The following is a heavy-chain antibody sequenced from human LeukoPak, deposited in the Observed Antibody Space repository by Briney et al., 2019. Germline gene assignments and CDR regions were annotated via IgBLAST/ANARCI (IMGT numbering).Heavy chain of an antibody. CDR2: IKQDGSEK. J-gene: IGHJ5*02. D-gene: IGHD6-19*01. Sequence: GGSLRLSCAASGFTFSNYWMSWVRQAPGKGLEWVANIKQDGSEKYYVDSVKGRFTISRDNAKNSLYLRMNSLRAEDTAVYYCARDSSGWRNWFDPWGQGTLVTVSS. V-gene: IGHV3-7*05. CDR3: ARDSSGWRNWFDP. CDR1: GFTFSNYW.